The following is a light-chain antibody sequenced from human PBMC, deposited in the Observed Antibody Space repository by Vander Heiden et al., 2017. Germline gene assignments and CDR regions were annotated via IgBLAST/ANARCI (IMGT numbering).Light chain of an antibody. J-gene: IGKJ2*01. CDR2: AAS. V-gene: IGKV1-6*01. Sequence: AIQITQSPSSLSASVGDRVTITCRASQGIRNDLGWYQQKPGKAPKLLIYAASSLQSGVPSRFSGSGPGTDFTLTISSLQPEDFATYYCLQDYNYPYTFGQGTKLEIK. CDR1: QGIRND. CDR3: LQDYNYPYT.